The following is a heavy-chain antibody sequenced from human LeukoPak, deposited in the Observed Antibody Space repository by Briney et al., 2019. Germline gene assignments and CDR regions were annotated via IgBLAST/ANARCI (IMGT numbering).Heavy chain of an antibody. J-gene: IGHJ4*02. CDR3: ASLNCNNGVCHNFDY. CDR1: GYTFTGYY. V-gene: IGHV1-2*02. D-gene: IGHD2-8*01. CDR2: INPNSGGT. Sequence: ASVKISCKTSGYTFTGYYIHWVRHAPGQGLQWMGWINPNSGGTNYAQKFQGRVTMTRDTSVTTAYMELRRLRFDGTAVYFCASLNCNNGVCHNFDYWGQGTMVTVSS.